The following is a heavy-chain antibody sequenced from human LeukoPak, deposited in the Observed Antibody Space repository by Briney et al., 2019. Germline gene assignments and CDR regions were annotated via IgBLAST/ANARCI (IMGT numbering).Heavy chain of an antibody. CDR1: GFTVSNNY. V-gene: IGHV3-53*01. J-gene: IGHJ4*02. D-gene: IGHD6-13*01. CDR2: IYSGGST. CDR3: ARGQRAAAGFDS. Sequence: GGSLRRSCAASGFTVSNNYMNWVRQAPGKGLEWVSVIYSGGSTYYADSVQSRFTISRDNSKNTLYLQMNSLRAEDTAVYYCARGQRAAAGFDSWGQGTLVTVSS.